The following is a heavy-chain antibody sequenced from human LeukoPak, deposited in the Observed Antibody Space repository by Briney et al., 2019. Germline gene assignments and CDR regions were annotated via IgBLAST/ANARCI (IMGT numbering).Heavy chain of an antibody. J-gene: IGHJ6*03. CDR3: ASSLGGSYFEHYMDV. V-gene: IGHV3-20*04. CDR2: INWNGGST. Sequence: GGSLRLSCAASGFTFDDYGMSWVRQAPGKGLEWVSGINWNGGSTGYADSVKGRFTISRDNAKNSLYLQMNSLRAEDTALYYCASSLGGSYFEHYMDVWGKGTTVTVSS. CDR1: GFTFDDYG. D-gene: IGHD1-26*01.